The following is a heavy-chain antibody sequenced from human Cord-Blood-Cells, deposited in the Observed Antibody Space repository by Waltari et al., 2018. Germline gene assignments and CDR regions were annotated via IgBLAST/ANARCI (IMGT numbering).Heavy chain of an antibody. V-gene: IGHV3-49*04. CDR1: GFTFGDYA. Sequence: EVQLVESGGGLVQPGRSLRLSCTASGFTFGDYAMSWVRQAPGKGLEGVGFIRSKAYGGTTEYAASVKGRFTISRDDSKSIAYLQMNSLKTEDTAVYYCTSEYSSSWYVDYWGQGTLVTVSS. J-gene: IGHJ4*02. D-gene: IGHD6-13*01. CDR2: IRSKAYGGTT. CDR3: TSEYSSSWYVDY.